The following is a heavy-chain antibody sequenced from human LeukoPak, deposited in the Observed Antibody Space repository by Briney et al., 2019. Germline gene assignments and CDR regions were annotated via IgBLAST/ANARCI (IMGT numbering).Heavy chain of an antibody. CDR3: ARDRGESVCYYYYGMDV. V-gene: IGHV1-69*04. D-gene: IGHD3-10*01. CDR1: GGTFSSYA. Sequence: ASVKVSCKASGGTFSSYAISWVRQAPGQGLEWMGRIIPILGIANYAQKFQGRVTITADKSTSTAYMELSSLRSEDTAVYYCARDRGESVCYYYYGMDVWGQGTTVTVSS. J-gene: IGHJ6*02. CDR2: IIPILGIA.